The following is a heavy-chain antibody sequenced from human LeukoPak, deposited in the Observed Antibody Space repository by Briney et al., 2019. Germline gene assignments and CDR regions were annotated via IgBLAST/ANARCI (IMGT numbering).Heavy chain of an antibody. CDR1: GFTLSSYA. J-gene: IGHJ4*02. Sequence: PAGSLRLSCVASGFTLSSYAMSWVRQAPGKGLEWVSAISDSGNTYHADSVKGRFTISRDSSKNTLFLQMNRLRPEVAAVYYCAKAPVTTCRGAYCYPFDYWGQGTLVTVSS. CDR3: AKAPVTTCRGAYCYPFDY. CDR2: ISDSGNT. D-gene: IGHD2-21*01. V-gene: IGHV3-23*01.